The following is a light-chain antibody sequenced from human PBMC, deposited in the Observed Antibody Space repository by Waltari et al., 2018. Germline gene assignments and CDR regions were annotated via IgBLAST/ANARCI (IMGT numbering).Light chain of an antibody. J-gene: IGLJ3*02. Sequence: SVLSQPPSASGTPGQRVTISCAGRASNTGTNVVNWYQQVPGKAPKRLSHRSDLRPSGVPARFSASKSGTSASLAISGLQSEDEADYYCAAWDDSLNGHWVFGGGTKVTV. CDR1: ASNTGTNV. V-gene: IGLV1-44*01. CDR2: RSD. CDR3: AAWDDSLNGHWV.